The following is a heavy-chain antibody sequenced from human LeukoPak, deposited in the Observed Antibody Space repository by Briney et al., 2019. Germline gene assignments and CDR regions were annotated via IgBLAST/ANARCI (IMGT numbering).Heavy chain of an antibody. CDR3: AIGRNYFDY. Sequence: SGVSLRLSCAASGFTFSSYAMSWVRQAPGKGLEWVSAISGSGGSTYYADSVKGRFTVSRDNSKNTLYLQMNSLRAEDTAVYYCAIGRNYFDYWGQGTLVTVSS. J-gene: IGHJ4*02. CDR1: GFTFSSYA. V-gene: IGHV3-23*01. CDR2: ISGSGGST.